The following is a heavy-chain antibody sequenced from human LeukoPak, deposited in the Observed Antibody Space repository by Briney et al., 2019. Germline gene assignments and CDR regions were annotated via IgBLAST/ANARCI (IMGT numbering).Heavy chain of an antibody. CDR3: ARSTYYYDSSGYCDY. CDR2: INPNSGGT. J-gene: IGHJ4*02. D-gene: IGHD3-22*01. Sequence: GASVKVSCKASGYTFTGYYIYWVRQAPGQGLEWMGWINPNSGGTNYAQKFQGRVTMTRDTSIRTAYMELSRLRSDDTGVYYCARSTYYYDSSGYCDYWGQGTLVTVSS. V-gene: IGHV1-2*02. CDR1: GYTFTGYY.